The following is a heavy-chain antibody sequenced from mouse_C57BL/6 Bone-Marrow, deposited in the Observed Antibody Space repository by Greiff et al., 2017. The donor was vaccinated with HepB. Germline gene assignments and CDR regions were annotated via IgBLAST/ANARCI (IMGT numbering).Heavy chain of an antibody. Sequence: QVQLQQPGAELVKPGASVKMSCKASGYTFTSYWITWVKQRPGQGLEWIGDIYPGSGSTNYNEKFKSKATLTVDTSSSTAYMPLSSLTSEDSAVYYCARRADYHWYFDVWGTGTTVTVSS. CDR1: GYTFTSYW. CDR2: IYPGSGST. J-gene: IGHJ1*03. V-gene: IGHV1-55*01. CDR3: ARRADYHWYFDV. D-gene: IGHD3-3*01.